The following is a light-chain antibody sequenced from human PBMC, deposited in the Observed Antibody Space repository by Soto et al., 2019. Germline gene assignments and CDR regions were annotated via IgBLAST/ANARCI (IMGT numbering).Light chain of an antibody. Sequence: LPKSPGTPSLFDGERATISCRAIQSVSSSYLAWYQQKPGQATRLLIYGASSRANGIPDRFSGSVSGTDFTLTVGRLEPEDFSFYDCQQYNSWHPITFGQGTRLEI. V-gene: IGKV3-20*01. J-gene: IGKJ5*01. CDR1: QSVSSSY. CDR2: GAS. CDR3: QQYNSWHPIT.